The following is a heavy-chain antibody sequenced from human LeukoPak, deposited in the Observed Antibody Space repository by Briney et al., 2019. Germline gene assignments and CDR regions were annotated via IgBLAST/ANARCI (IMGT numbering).Heavy chain of an antibody. CDR3: ARASTTFDD. CDR1: GGSISSYY. D-gene: IGHD1-14*01. V-gene: IGHV4-59*01. CDR2: ISDGGST. Sequence: SETLSLTCTVSGGSISSYYWSWIRQPPGKGLEWIGYISDGGSTNYNPSLKSRVSISVDTSKNQFSLKLSSVAAADTAVYFCARASTTFDDWGQGTLVTVSS. J-gene: IGHJ4*02.